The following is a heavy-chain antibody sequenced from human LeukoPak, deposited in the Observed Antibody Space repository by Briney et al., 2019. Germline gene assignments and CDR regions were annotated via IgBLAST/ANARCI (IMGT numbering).Heavy chain of an antibody. V-gene: IGHV3-30-3*01. CDR1: GFTFSSYA. J-gene: IGHJ1*01. D-gene: IGHD1-26*01. CDR2: ISYDGSNK. Sequence: GGSLRLSCAASGFTFSSYAMHWVRQAPGKGLEWVAVISYDGSNKYYADSVKGRFTISRDNSKNTLDLQMNSLRAEDTAVYYCARVGSRWWYSGSPEYFQNWGQGTLVTVSS. CDR3: ARVGSRWWYSGSPEYFQN.